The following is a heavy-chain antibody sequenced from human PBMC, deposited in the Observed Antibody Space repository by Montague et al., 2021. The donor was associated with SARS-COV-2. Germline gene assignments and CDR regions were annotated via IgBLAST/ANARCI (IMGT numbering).Heavy chain of an antibody. D-gene: IGHD2-21*02. J-gene: IGHJ2*01. V-gene: IGHV6-1*01. Sequence: CAISGDSVSSNIATWNWIRQSPSKGLGWQGRTYYRSKWYNDYAVSVKSRVIINPDTSNNRISLQLNSVTPEDTAVYYCARAYCGGDCYFYWYFDLWGRGTLVTVSS. CDR3: ARAYCGGDCYFYWYFDL. CDR2: TYYRSKWYN. CDR1: GDSVSSNIAT.